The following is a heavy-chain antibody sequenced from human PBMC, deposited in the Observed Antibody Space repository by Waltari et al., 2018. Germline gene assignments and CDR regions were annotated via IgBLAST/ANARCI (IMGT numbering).Heavy chain of an antibody. CDR3: ARQGYDILTGYPNWFDP. CDR2: IYPRDSIA. V-gene: IGHV5-51*01. D-gene: IGHD3-9*01. J-gene: IGHJ5*02. Sequence: EVQLVQSGAEVKQPGESLNISCKASGYRFTSYWIGWVRQMPGKGLEWMGIIYPRDSIARYSPSFQGQVTISVDKSVSTAYLQWSSLKASDTAIYFCARQGYDILTGYPNWFDPWGQGTLVIVSS. CDR1: GYRFTSYW.